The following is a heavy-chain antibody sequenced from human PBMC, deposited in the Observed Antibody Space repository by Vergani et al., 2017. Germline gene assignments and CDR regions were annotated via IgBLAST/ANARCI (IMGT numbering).Heavy chain of an antibody. Sequence: EVQLVESGGGLVKPGGSLRLSCAASGFTFSSYSMNWVRQAPGKGLEWVSSISSSSSYIYYADSVKGRFTISRDNAKNSLYLQMNSLRAEDTAVYYCARGWYCSSTSCYQGVMDGWGKGTTVTVSS. CDR1: GFTFSSYS. J-gene: IGHJ6*03. CDR3: ARGWYCSSTSCYQGVMDG. CDR2: ISSSSSYI. D-gene: IGHD2-2*01. V-gene: IGHV3-21*01.